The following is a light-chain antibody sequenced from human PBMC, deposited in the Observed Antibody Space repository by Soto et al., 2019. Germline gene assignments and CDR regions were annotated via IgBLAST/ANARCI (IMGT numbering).Light chain of an antibody. V-gene: IGKV2-28*01. CDR3: MQSRDSPVT. CDR1: QILLHSNGYND. Sequence: DIVMTQSPLSLPVTPGEPASISRRSSQILLHSNGYNDFDWYLQKPGQSPQLLIYLGSYRASGVPDRFSGSVSVTGLTVKVSTVEAEEVMVCFCMQSRDSPVTFGPG. CDR2: LGS. J-gene: IGKJ3*01.